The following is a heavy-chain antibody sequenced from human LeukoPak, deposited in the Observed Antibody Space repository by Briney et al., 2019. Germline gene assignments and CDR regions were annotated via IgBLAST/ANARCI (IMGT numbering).Heavy chain of an antibody. J-gene: IGHJ4*02. CDR2: IIPIFGTA. V-gene: IGHV1-69*05. CDR3: ARDWTPYYYDSSGSSGYFDY. D-gene: IGHD3-22*01. Sequence: GASVKVSCKASGGTFSSYAISWVRQAPGQGLEWMVRIIPIFGTANYAQKFQGRVTITTDESTSTAYMELSSLRSEDTAVYYCARDWTPYYYDSSGSSGYFDYWGQGTLVTVSS. CDR1: GGTFSSYA.